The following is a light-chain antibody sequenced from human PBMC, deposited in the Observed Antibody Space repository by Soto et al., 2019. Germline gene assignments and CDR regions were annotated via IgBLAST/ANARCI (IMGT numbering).Light chain of an antibody. CDR2: AAS. CDR3: QQLNIYLIT. CDR1: QGISSY. Sequence: LYHSASVVSASEKDRVTITCRASQGISSYLAWYQQKPGKAPKLLIYAASTLQSGVPSRFSGSGSGTEFTLTISSLQPEDFATYYCQQLNIYLIT. V-gene: IGKV1-9*01. J-gene: IGKJ5*01.